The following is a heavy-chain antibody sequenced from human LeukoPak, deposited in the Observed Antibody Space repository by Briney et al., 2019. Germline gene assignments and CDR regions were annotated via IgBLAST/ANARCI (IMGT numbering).Heavy chain of an antibody. D-gene: IGHD1-26*01. CDR1: GGTFSSYA. V-gene: IGHV1-69*04. CDR2: IIPILGIA. J-gene: IGHJ6*02. Sequence: SVKVSCKASGGTFSSYAISWVRQAPGQGLEWMGRIIPILGIANYAQKFQGRVTITADKSTSTAYMELSSLRAEDTAVYYCAADGAYYGMDVWGQGTTVTVSS. CDR3: AADGAYYGMDV.